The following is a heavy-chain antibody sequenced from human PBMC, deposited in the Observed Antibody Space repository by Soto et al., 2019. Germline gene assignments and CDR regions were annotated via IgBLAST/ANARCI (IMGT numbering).Heavy chain of an antibody. V-gene: IGHV3-30-3*01. CDR3: ARDSGGRKSGSGSYLAGPIDY. CDR1: GFTFSSYA. D-gene: IGHD3-10*01. CDR2: ISYDGSNK. Sequence: QVQLVESGGGVVQPGRSLRLSCAASGFTFSSYAMHWVRQAPGKGLEWVAVISYDGSNKYYADSVKGRFTISRDNSKNTLYLQMNSLRAEDTAVYYCARDSGGRKSGSGSYLAGPIDYWGQGTLVTVSS. J-gene: IGHJ4*02.